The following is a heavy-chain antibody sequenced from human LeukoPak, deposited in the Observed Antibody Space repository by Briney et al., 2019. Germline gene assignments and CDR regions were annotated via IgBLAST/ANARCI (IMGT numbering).Heavy chain of an antibody. CDR3: ARLGGTEVATHYFDY. D-gene: IGHD5-24*01. V-gene: IGHV3-21*01. Sequence: GGSLRLSCAASGFTFSSYSMNWVRQAPGKGLEWVSSISSSSSYIYYADSVKGRFTISRDNAKNSLYLQMNSLRAEDTAVYYCARLGGTEVATHYFDYWGQGTLVTVSS. CDR2: ISSSSSYI. J-gene: IGHJ4*02. CDR1: GFTFSSYS.